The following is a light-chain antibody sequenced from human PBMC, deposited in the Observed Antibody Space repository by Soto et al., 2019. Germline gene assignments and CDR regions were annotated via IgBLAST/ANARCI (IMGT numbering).Light chain of an antibody. CDR3: QSWGTGVPVV. V-gene: IGLV4-69*01. J-gene: IGLJ2*01. CDR1: SGHSSYA. Sequence: QLVLTQSPSASASLGASVRLTCTLSSGHSSYAIAWHQQQPEKGPRYLMKLNSDGSHSKGDGIPDRFSGSSSGAERYLTISRLQSEDAADYYCQSWGTGVPVVFGGGTKLTVL. CDR2: LNSDGSH.